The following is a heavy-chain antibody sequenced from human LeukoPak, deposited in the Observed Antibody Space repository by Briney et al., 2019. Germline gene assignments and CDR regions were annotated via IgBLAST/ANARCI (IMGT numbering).Heavy chain of an antibody. J-gene: IGHJ3*02. CDR2: IGGGDNSI. D-gene: IGHD2-15*01. CDR1: GFTFSRYS. V-gene: IGHV3-48*02. CDR3: ARDDSWAFDI. Sequence: GGPLRLSCAASGFTFSRYSMNWVPQAPGKGLEGVSYIGGGDNSIYYAHSVKGLFSISRDNAKNSLYLQMNSLREEVTAVYHCARDDSWAFDIWGQGAMVTVSS.